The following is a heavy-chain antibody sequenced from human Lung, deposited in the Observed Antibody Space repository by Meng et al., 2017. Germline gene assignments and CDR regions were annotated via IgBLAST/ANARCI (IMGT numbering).Heavy chain of an antibody. D-gene: IGHD1-14*01. J-gene: IGHJ4*02. CDR1: GGSFSTHT. Sequence: QVQLVQSGAEGKKPGSSVKVACKTSGGSFSTHTLSWVRQAPGQGLEWMGGLIAVFDKTKAAPRFQDRVTFTADESTSTAYMELSSLTFDDTAVYFCARGRRNEPLFDYWGQGTLVTVSS. CDR2: LIAVFDKT. V-gene: IGHV1-69*13. CDR3: ARGRRNEPLFDY.